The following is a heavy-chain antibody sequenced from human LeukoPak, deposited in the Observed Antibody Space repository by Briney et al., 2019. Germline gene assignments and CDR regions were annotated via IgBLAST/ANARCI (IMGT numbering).Heavy chain of an antibody. Sequence: GGSLRLSCAASGFSFSSHGMSWVRQAPGKGLEWVSGIIGGAGGTYYADSVKGRFTISRDNAKNTLYLQMNSLRAEDTAVYYCAHGSMYQLDYWGQGTLVTVAS. CDR3: AHGSMYQLDY. D-gene: IGHD2-2*01. J-gene: IGHJ4*02. CDR2: IIGGAGGT. V-gene: IGHV3-23*01. CDR1: GFSFSSHG.